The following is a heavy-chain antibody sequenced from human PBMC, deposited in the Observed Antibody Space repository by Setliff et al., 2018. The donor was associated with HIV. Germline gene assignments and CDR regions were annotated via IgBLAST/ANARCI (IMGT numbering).Heavy chain of an antibody. D-gene: IGHD2-21*02. CDR1: GGSFSGSY. J-gene: IGHJ4*02. CDR2: LNYDGVT. Sequence: SETLSLTCAVYGGSFSGSYWSWIRQPPGKGLEWIGELNYDGVTNRNPSLRSRVTISVDTSRKQWSLRLNSVTAADTAVYYCATTYCRGADCPQMYDYWGQGTLVTVSS. CDR3: ATTYCRGADCPQMYDY. V-gene: IGHV4-34*01.